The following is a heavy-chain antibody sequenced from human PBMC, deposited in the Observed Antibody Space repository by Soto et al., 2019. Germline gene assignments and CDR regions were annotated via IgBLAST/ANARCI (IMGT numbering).Heavy chain of an antibody. D-gene: IGHD4-17*01. CDR2: IYYSGST. CDR3: ARVVTKYYFDY. J-gene: IGHJ4*02. CDR1: GGSISSYY. Sequence: SETLSLTCTVSGGSISSYYWSWIRQPPGKGLEWIGYIYYSGSTNYNPSLKSRVTISVDTSKNQFSLKLSSVTAADTAVYYCARVVTKYYFDYWGQGTLVTVSS. V-gene: IGHV4-59*01.